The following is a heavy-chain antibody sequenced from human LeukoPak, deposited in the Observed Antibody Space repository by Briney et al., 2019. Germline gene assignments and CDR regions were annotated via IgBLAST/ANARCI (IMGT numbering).Heavy chain of an antibody. CDR1: GFSVSRNY. CDR3: ARGGRTDSGSYPYGMDV. V-gene: IGHV3-66*01. J-gene: IGHJ6*02. Sequence: GGSLRLSCAASGFSVSRNYLSWVRQVPGKGLEWVSVIYGGATTDYADSVKGRFTISTDSSKNTLYLQMNSLRDEDTSVYYCARGGRTDSGSYPYGMDVWGQGATVTVSS. CDR2: IYGGATT. D-gene: IGHD3-10*01.